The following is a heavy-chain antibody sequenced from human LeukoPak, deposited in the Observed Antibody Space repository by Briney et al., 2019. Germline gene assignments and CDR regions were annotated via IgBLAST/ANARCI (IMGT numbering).Heavy chain of an antibody. CDR3: ARHSGHSSWYYGLDV. D-gene: IGHD6-13*01. CDR2: IIPIDDST. J-gene: IGHJ6*02. V-gene: IGHV1-69*13. Sequence: AASVKVSYKASGGTFSNHAFSWVRQAPGQGLDWMGGIIPIDDSTNYVQKFQDRVMITADEATNIIYMELGSLKSEDTAEYYCARHSGHSSWYYGLDVWGQGTTVIVSS. CDR1: GGTFSNHA.